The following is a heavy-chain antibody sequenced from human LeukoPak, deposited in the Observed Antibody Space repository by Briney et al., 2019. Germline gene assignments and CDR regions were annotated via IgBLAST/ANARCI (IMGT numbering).Heavy chain of an antibody. CDR3: ARDLAYSRLDY. D-gene: IGHD5-18*01. V-gene: IGHV3-7*01. CDR1: GLTFSSSW. J-gene: IGHJ4*02. CDR2: INPDGNKK. Sequence: GGSLRLSCAVSGLTFSSSWMDWVRQAPGKGLEWVASINPDGNKKYSVDSVKGRFTISRDNAENSLYLQMNSLRVEDTAFYYCARDLAYSRLDYWGQGMLVTVSS.